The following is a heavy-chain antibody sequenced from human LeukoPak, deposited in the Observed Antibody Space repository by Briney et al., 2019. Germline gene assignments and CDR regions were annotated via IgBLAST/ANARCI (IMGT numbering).Heavy chain of an antibody. V-gene: IGHV3-21*01. CDR3: ARVASHDYGE. Sequence: GGSLRLSCAASGFTFSSYSMNWVRQAPGKGLEWVSSISSSSSYIYYADSVKGRFTISRDNAKNSLYLQMNSLRAEDTAVYYCARVASHDYGEWGQGTLATVSS. J-gene: IGHJ4*02. CDR2: ISSSSSYI. CDR1: GFTFSSYS. D-gene: IGHD4-17*01.